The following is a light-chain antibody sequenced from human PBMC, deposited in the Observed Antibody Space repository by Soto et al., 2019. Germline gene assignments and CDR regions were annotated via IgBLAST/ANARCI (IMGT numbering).Light chain of an antibody. CDR2: NVN. V-gene: IGLV2-11*01. Sequence: QSALIQPPSVSGSPGQSVTISCTGTSSDVGSYDYVSWYQQHPGTVPKPMIYNVNTQPSGVPDRFPGSKSGNTASMTISGLQAEDEADYYCQSYDNSLSGSWVFGRGTKLTVL. J-gene: IGLJ3*02. CDR3: QSYDNSLSGSWV. CDR1: SSDVGSYDY.